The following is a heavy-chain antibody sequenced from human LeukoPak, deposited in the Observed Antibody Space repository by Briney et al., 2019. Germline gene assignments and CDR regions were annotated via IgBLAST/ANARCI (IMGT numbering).Heavy chain of an antibody. CDR2: MYYSGST. D-gene: IGHD2-15*01. CDR1: GVSISSYF. CDR3: ARQERGGYDL. Sequence: SETLPHTCTVSGVSISSYFWTWIRQPPGKGLQWIGYMYYSGSTKYSPSLESRVTISLDTSKNHFSLEVNSVTAADTAVYYCARQERGGYDLWGHGTLVTVSS. V-gene: IGHV4-59*08. J-gene: IGHJ4*03.